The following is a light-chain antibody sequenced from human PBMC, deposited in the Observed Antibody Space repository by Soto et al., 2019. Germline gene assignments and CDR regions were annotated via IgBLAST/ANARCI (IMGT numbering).Light chain of an antibody. CDR2: GAT. Sequence: EIVLTQSPGALSLSPGERATLSCWASESVGDYLAWYQQKPGQAPRLLIYGATKRTSGTPDRFSGTGSETAFTLAISRLEPEDFAVYYCQQRSNWPPGITFGGGTKVEIK. J-gene: IGKJ4*01. CDR1: ESVGDY. V-gene: IGKV3-11*01. CDR3: QQRSNWPPGIT.